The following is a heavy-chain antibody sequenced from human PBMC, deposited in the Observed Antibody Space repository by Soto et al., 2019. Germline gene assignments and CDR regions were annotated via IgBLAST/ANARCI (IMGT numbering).Heavy chain of an antibody. J-gene: IGHJ4*02. Sequence: GGSLRLSCAASGFTFSSYGMHWVRQAPGKGLEWVAVISYDGSNKYYADSVKGRFTISRDNSKNTLYLQMNSLRAEDTAVYYCAKELPGDYDFWSGYYSRGPYWGQGTLVTVSS. V-gene: IGHV3-30*18. CDR1: GFTFSSYG. CDR3: AKELPGDYDFWSGYYSRGPY. D-gene: IGHD3-3*01. CDR2: ISYDGSNK.